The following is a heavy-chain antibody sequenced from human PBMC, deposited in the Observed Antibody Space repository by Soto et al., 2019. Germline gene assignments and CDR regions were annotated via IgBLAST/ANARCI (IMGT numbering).Heavy chain of an antibody. V-gene: IGHV4-34*01. CDR2: INHSGST. Sequence: QVQLQQWGAGLLKPSETLSLTCAVYGGSFSGYYWSWIRQPPGKGLEWIGEINHSGSTNYNPSLQSRVTISVDTSKDQFSLKLSFVTAADTAVYYCAVKSCSGGSCYSRHSWFDPWGQGTLVTVSS. D-gene: IGHD2-15*01. CDR1: GGSFSGYY. J-gene: IGHJ5*02. CDR3: AVKSCSGGSCYSRHSWFDP.